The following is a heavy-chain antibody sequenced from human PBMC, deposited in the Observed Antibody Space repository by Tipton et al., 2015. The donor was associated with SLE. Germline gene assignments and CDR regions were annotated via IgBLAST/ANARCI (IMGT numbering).Heavy chain of an antibody. CDR1: GFTFSSYD. CDR2: IGTAGDT. J-gene: IGHJ3*02. Sequence: VQLVQSGGGLVQPGGSLRLSCAASGFTFSSYDMHWVRQATGKGLEGVSTIGTAGDTYYPGSVKGRFTISRENAKNSLYLQMNSLRAGDTAVYYCARGGGPGGDWVDAFDIWGQGTMVTVSS. D-gene: IGHD2-21*01. CDR3: ARGGGPGGDWVDAFDI. V-gene: IGHV3-13*04.